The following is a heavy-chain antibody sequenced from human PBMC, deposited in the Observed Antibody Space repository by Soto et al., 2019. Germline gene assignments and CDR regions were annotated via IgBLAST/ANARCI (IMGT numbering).Heavy chain of an antibody. CDR1: WDSVSGNRAA. V-gene: IGHV6-1*01. Sequence: SQTLSLTCAISWDSVSGNRAAWNWIRQSPSRGLEWLGRTYYRSRWYNDYAVSVKSRITVTPDTSKNQFSLHLNSVTPEDTAVYYCAREFPYYVRSARYLDYFGQGALVTVCS. CDR2: TYYRSRWYN. D-gene: IGHD3-16*01. CDR3: AREFPYYVRSARYLDY. J-gene: IGHJ4*02.